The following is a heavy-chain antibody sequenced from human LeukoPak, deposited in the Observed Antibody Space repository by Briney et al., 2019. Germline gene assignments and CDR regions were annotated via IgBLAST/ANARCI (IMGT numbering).Heavy chain of an antibody. CDR3: AGAPWGPYDF. D-gene: IGHD7-27*01. V-gene: IGHV4-38-2*02. Sequence: PSETLSLTCTVSGYSISSIHCWGWIRQPPGKGLEWIGNICQSGSTYYSPSLKSRVILSLDTSKNQFSPRLSSVTAADTAVYYCAGAPWGPYDFWGQGTHVTVSS. CDR2: ICQSGST. J-gene: IGHJ4*02. CDR1: GYSISSIHC.